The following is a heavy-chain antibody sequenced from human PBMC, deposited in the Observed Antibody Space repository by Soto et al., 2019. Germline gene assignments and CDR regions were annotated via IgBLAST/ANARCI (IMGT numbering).Heavy chain of an antibody. CDR3: ARGNHRWLQLWYFDL. CDR2: IIPIFGTA. J-gene: IGHJ2*01. CDR1: GGTFSSYT. V-gene: IGHV1-69*12. D-gene: IGHD5-12*01. Sequence: QVQLVQSGAEVKKPGSSVTVSFKASGGTFSSYTISWVRQAPGQGLEWMGGIIPIFGTANYAQKFQGRVTITADESTSTAYMELSSLRSEDTAVYYCARGNHRWLQLWYFDLWGRDTLVTVSS.